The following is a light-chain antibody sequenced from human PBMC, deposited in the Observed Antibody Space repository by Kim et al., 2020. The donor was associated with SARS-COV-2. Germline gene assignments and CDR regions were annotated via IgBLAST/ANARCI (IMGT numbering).Light chain of an antibody. CDR2: VVS. J-gene: IGKJ5*01. V-gene: IGKV3-20*01. Sequence: IVLTQSPGTLSLSPGERGTLSCRASQSVRSNYFAWYQKKVGQAPRLLIYVVSSRATGIPDRFSGSGSGTDLILTISRLEPEDFEVYYCQQYGGSPITYGQGTRLEIK. CDR3: QQYGGSPIT. CDR1: QSVRSNY.